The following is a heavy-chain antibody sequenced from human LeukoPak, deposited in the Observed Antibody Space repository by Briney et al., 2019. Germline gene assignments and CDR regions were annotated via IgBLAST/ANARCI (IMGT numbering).Heavy chain of an antibody. J-gene: IGHJ4*02. CDR2: ISGSGGST. CDR1: GFTFSSYG. CDR3: AKGASSDWDKYFDY. D-gene: IGHD6-19*01. V-gene: IGHV3-23*01. Sequence: GGSLRLSCAASGFTFSSYGMHWVRQAPGKGLEWVSGISGSGGSTSYADSVKGRFTISRDNSKNTLYLQMNSLRAEDTAVYYCAKGASSDWDKYFDYWGQGTLVTVSS.